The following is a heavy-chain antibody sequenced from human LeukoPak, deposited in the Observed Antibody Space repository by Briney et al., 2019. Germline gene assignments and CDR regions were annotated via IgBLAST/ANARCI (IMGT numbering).Heavy chain of an antibody. CDR1: GGSISSGGYY. Sequence: TLSLTCTVSGGSISSGGYYWSWIRQHPGKGLEWIGYIYYSGSTYYNPSLKSRVTISVDTSKNQFSLKLSSVTAADTAVYYCARDAVDAFDIWGQGTMVTVSS. J-gene: IGHJ3*02. CDR2: IYYSGST. CDR3: ARDAVDAFDI. V-gene: IGHV4-31*03.